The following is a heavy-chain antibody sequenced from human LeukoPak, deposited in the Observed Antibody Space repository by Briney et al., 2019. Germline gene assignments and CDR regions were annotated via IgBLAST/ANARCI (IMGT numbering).Heavy chain of an antibody. CDR2: TYSSGIT. CDR3: ARETATTYDRAIDI. Sequence: SETLSLTCTVSGSDSTNNYFWTWIRQPAGKGLEWIGRTYSSGITNYSPSLKSRVTMSIDTSKNQIFLNLTSVTAADTAMYYCARETATTYDRAIDIWGQGTMVTVSS. J-gene: IGHJ3*02. D-gene: IGHD1-26*01. CDR1: GSDSTNNYF. V-gene: IGHV4-4*07.